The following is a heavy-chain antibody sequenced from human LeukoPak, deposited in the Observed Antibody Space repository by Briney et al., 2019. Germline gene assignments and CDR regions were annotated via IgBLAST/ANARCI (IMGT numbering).Heavy chain of an antibody. CDR3: AREPRSGYSSGWYGDY. Sequence: GESLKISGKGSGYSFTSYGSGWVRQMPGKGLEGMGIIYPGASDTRYSPYFQGQVPISAAKSLSTAYLQWSSLKASDTAMYYCAREPRSGYSSGWYGDYWGQGTLVTVSS. J-gene: IGHJ4*02. V-gene: IGHV5-51*01. CDR1: GYSFTSYG. CDR2: IYPGASDT. D-gene: IGHD6-19*01.